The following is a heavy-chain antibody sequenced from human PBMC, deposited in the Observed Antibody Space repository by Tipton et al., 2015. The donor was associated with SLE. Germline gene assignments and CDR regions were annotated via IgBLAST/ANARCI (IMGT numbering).Heavy chain of an antibody. Sequence: LRLSCTVSGGSISSYYWSWIRQPPGKGLEWIGYIYYSGSTNYNPSLKSRVTISVDTSKNQFSLKLSSVTAADTAVYYCAREVAGADDAFDIWGQGTMVTVSS. J-gene: IGHJ3*02. V-gene: IGHV4-59*01. CDR2: IYYSGST. D-gene: IGHD1-26*01. CDR1: GGSISSYY. CDR3: AREVAGADDAFDI.